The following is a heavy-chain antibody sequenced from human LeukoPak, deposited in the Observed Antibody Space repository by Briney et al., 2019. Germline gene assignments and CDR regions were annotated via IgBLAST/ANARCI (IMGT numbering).Heavy chain of an antibody. CDR3: ARANSRYCSSTSCYRRYFDY. Sequence: GESLKISCKGSGYSFTSYWIGWVRQMPGKGLEWMGIIYPGDSDTRYSPSLQGQVTISADKSISTAYLQWSSLKASDTAMYYCARANSRYCSSTSCYRRYFDYWGQGTLVTVSS. V-gene: IGHV5-51*01. CDR1: GYSFTSYW. D-gene: IGHD2-2*01. J-gene: IGHJ4*02. CDR2: IYPGDSDT.